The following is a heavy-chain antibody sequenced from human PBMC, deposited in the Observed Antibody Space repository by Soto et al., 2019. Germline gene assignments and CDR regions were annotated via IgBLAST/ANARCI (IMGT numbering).Heavy chain of an antibody. CDR2: INIGDGNT. V-gene: IGHV1-3*04. J-gene: IGHJ4*02. D-gene: IGHD6-13*01. CDR1: GYSLINHP. CDR3: ARGASSSWTYLDY. Sequence: ASVQFSRKASGYSLINHPIHRVRLAPGQRLEWMGRINIGDGNTKYSQRFQGRFTITRDTSASTAYMDLSSLTSDATAVYYCARGASSSWTYLDYWGQGTLGTTSS.